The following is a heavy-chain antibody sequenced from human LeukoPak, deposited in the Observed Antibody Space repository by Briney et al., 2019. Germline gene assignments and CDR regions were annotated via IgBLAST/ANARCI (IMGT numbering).Heavy chain of an antibody. CDR2: MYPNSGNT. CDR3: ARRYSSGWYGFDY. CDR1: GYTFTSYD. D-gene: IGHD6-19*01. J-gene: IGHJ4*02. V-gene: IGHV1-8*01. Sequence: SVRVSCTASGYTFTSYDINWVRQATGKGLEWMGWMYPNSGNTGYAQKFQGRVTMTRNTSMCTAYMELSSLRSEDTAVYYCARRYSSGWYGFDYWGQGTLVTVSS.